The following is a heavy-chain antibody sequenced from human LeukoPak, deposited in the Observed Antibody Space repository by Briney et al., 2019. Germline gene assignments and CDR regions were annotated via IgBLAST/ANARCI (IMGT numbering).Heavy chain of an antibody. D-gene: IGHD5-12*01. V-gene: IGHV4-34*01. CDR1: GGSFSGYY. Sequence: SETLSLTCAVYGGSFSGYYWSWIRQPPGKGLEWIGEINHSGSTNYNPSLKSRVTISADTSKNQFSLKLSSVTAADTAVYYCARGPSSDIVATIQDDYWGQGTLVTVSS. CDR2: INHSGST. CDR3: ARGPSSDIVATIQDDY. J-gene: IGHJ4*02.